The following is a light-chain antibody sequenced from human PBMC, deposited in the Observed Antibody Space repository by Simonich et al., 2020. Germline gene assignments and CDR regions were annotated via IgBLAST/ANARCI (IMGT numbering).Light chain of an antibody. CDR1: QSVSSN. CDR2: GAS. J-gene: IGKJ1*01. CDR3: QQYNNWPWT. Sequence: EIVLTHSPATLSVSQGERATLPCRARQSVSSNLAWYQQKPGQAPRLLIYGASTRATGIPARISGSGSGTEFTLTISSLQSEDFAVYYCQQYNNWPWTFGQGTKVEIK. V-gene: IGKV3-15*01.